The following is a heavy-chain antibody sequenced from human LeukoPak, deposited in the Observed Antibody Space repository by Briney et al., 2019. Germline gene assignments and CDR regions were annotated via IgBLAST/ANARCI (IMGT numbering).Heavy chain of an antibody. Sequence: SETLSLTCSVYGGSFSGYYWSWIRQPPGKGLEWIGEINHSGSTNYNPSLKSRVTISVGTSKNQFSLKLSSVTAADTAVYYCARRLRGYYDSSGYYRHIDYWGQGTLVTVSS. V-gene: IGHV4-34*01. CDR1: GGSFSGYY. D-gene: IGHD3-22*01. CDR3: ARRLRGYYDSSGYYRHIDY. CDR2: INHSGST. J-gene: IGHJ4*02.